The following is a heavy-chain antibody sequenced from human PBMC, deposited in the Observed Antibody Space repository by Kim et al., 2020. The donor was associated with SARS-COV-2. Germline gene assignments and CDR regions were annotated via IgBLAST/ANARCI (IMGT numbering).Heavy chain of an antibody. CDR1: LGVNN. V-gene: IGHV3-30*04. Sequence: GGSLRLSCVISLGVNNVHWVRQAPGKGLEWVVAISADGMSHYCTDSAKGRFTISRDNPNNIMFLQLERLRTENTAVYYCAREGQSSGRAGTFDVWGQGTLVTVSS. D-gene: IGHD1-1*01. CDR3: AREGQSSGRAGTFDV. J-gene: IGHJ3*01. CDR2: ISADGMSH.